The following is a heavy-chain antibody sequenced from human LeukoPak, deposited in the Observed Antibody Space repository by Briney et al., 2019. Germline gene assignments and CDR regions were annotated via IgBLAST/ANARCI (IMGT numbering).Heavy chain of an antibody. CDR2: IYYSGST. Sequence: SETLSLTCTVSGGSVSSGSYYWGRIRQPPGKGLEWIGSIYYSGSTYYNPSLKSRVTISVDTSKNQFSLKLSSVTAADTAVYYCARREYWGQGTLVTVSS. CDR1: GGSVSSGSYY. CDR3: ARREY. V-gene: IGHV4-39*01. J-gene: IGHJ4*02.